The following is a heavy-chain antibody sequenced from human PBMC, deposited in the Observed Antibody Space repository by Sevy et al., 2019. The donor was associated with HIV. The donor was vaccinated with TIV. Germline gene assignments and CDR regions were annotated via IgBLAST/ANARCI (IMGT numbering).Heavy chain of an antibody. V-gene: IGHV3-11*01. Sequence: GESLKISCAASGFTFSDYYMSWIRQAPGKGLEWVSYISSSGSTIYYADSVKDRFTISRDNAKNSLYLQMNSLRAEDTAVYYCARKRIGGDYFDYWGQGTLVTVSS. CDR3: ARKRIGGDYFDY. D-gene: IGHD2-21*01. CDR1: GFTFSDYY. CDR2: ISSSGSTI. J-gene: IGHJ4*02.